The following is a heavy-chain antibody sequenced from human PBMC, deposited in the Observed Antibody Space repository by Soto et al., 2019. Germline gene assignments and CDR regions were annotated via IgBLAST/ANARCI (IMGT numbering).Heavy chain of an antibody. CDR2: ISGSGGST. V-gene: IGHV3-23*01. J-gene: IGHJ4*02. CDR3: ANSLSVGATTPFDY. D-gene: IGHD1-26*01. Sequence: GGSLRLSCAVSGFTFSSYGMNWFRQAPGKGLEWVSAISGSGGSTYYADSVKGQFTISRDNSKNTLYLQMNSLRAEDTAVYYCANSLSVGATTPFDYWCQGTLVAVSS. CDR1: GFTFSSYG.